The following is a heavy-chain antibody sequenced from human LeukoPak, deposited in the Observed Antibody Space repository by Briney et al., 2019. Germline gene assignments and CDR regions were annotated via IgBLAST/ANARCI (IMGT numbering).Heavy chain of an antibody. CDR2: INHSGST. CDR1: VGSFSGYY. J-gene: IGHJ4*02. V-gene: IGHV4-34*01. D-gene: IGHD3-22*01. CDR3: AGPYYYDSSGRGRYFDY. Sequence: PSETLSLTCSVYVGSFSGYYWSWIRQPPGKGLEWIGEINHSGSTNYNPSLKSRVAISVDTPKNHFYLKLSSVAPADTAVYYCAGPYYYDSSGRGRYFDYWGQGTLVTVSS.